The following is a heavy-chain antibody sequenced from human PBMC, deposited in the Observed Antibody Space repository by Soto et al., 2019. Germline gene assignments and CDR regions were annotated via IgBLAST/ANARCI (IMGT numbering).Heavy chain of an antibody. Sequence: GGSLRLSCAASGFTFSSYAMTWVRQAPGKGLEWVSAISASGGGTYYADSVKGRFTISRDNSKNTLYLQMNSLRAEDTAVFYCVKALGSSSFYGMDVWGQGTTVTVSS. CDR3: VKALGSSSFYGMDV. CDR2: ISASGGGT. D-gene: IGHD6-6*01. V-gene: IGHV3-23*01. J-gene: IGHJ6*02. CDR1: GFTFSSYA.